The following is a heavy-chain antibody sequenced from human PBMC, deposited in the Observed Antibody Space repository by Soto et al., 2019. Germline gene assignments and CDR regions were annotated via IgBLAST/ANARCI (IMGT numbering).Heavy chain of an antibody. D-gene: IGHD6-13*01. V-gene: IGHV3-30-3*01. Sequence: GGSLRLSCAASGFTFSSYAMHWVRQAPGKGLEWVAVISYDGSNKYYADSVKGRFTISRDNSKNTLYLQMNSLRAEDTAVYYCARDRIYSSSWFDYWGQGTLVTVSS. CDR1: GFTFSSYA. CDR2: ISYDGSNK. CDR3: ARDRIYSSSWFDY. J-gene: IGHJ5*01.